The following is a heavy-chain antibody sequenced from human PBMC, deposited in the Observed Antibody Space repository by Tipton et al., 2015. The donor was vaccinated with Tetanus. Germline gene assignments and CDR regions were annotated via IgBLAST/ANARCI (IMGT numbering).Heavy chain of an antibody. CDR2: ISSDGSKQ. CDR1: GFTFSADT. D-gene: IGHD2/OR15-2a*01. V-gene: IGHV3-30*14. J-gene: IGHJ4*02. Sequence: SLRLSCVVSGFTFSADTIHWVRQAPGKGLEWVAVISSDGSKQFYADSVKGRFTISRDDSKNTLYLQMNSLRAEDTAVYYCAKTLYGRTGSNIVPYWGQGTLVTVSS. CDR3: AKTLYGRTGSNIVPY.